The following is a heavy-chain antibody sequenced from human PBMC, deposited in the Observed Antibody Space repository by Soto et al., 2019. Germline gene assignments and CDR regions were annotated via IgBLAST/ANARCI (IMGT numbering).Heavy chain of an antibody. D-gene: IGHD6-13*01. V-gene: IGHV1-46*01. CDR1: GYTYTSYY. Sequence: ASVKVACKASGYTYTSYYMHWVRQAPGQGLEWMGIINPSGGSTSYAQKFQGRVTMTRDTSTSTVYMELSSLRSEDTAVYYCATGDSRSVAFDIWGQGTMVTVSS. CDR2: INPSGGST. CDR3: ATGDSRSVAFDI. J-gene: IGHJ3*02.